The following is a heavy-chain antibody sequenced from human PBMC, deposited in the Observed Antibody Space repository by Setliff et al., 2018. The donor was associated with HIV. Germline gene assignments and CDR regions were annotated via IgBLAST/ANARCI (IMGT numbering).Heavy chain of an antibody. CDR2: IYSDGRT. CDR3: AKGVKGLDP. J-gene: IGHJ5*02. D-gene: IGHD3-16*01. CDR1: GFPVSDNY. Sequence: GSLRLSCAASGFPVSDNYMTWVRQAPGKGLEWVSVIYSDGRTFYVDSVKGRFTISRDDSKNTVYLQMHSLRVDDTAAYYCAKGVKGLDPWGQGILVTVSS. V-gene: IGHV3-53*01.